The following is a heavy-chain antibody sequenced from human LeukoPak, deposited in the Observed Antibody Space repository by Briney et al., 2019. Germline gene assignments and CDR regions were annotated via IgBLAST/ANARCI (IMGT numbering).Heavy chain of an antibody. CDR3: ARPVDYNAGGY. CDR1: GFTFSAYT. CDR2: ISSGSSSV. D-gene: IGHD5-12*01. J-gene: IGHJ4*02. Sequence: GGSLRLSCSASGFTFSAYTMNWVRQAPGQGLEWVSYISSGSSSVYYADSVKGRFTISRVNAKNSLYLQMNSLRAEDTAVYYCARPVDYNAGGYWGQGTLVTVSS. V-gene: IGHV3-48*04.